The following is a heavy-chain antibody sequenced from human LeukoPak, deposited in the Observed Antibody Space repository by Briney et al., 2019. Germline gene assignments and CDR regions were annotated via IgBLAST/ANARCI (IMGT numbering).Heavy chain of an antibody. V-gene: IGHV5-51*01. CDR3: ASPSVAATGAPYYYYGMTS. D-gene: IGHD6-13*01. CDR1: GYSFTNYW. CDR2: IYPGDSDT. J-gene: IGHJ6*02. Sequence: GESLKISCKGSGYSFTNYWIGWVRQMPGKGLEWMGIIYPGDSDTRYSPSFQGQVTISADKSISTAYLQWSSLKASDTAIYYCASPSVAATGAPYYYYGMTSGAKGPRSPSP.